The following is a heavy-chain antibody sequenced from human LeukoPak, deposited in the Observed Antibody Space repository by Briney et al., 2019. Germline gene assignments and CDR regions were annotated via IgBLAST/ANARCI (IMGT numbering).Heavy chain of an antibody. CDR3: ASGRYYYYMDV. D-gene: IGHD1-26*01. V-gene: IGHV3-7*01. CDR1: GFTFSSYW. Sequence: PGGSLRLSCAASGFTFSSYWMSWVRQAPGKGLEWVANIKQDGSEKYYVDSVKGRFTISRDNVKNSLFLQMNSLRAEDTAVYYCASGRYYYYMDVWGTGTTVTVFS. J-gene: IGHJ6*03. CDR2: IKQDGSEK.